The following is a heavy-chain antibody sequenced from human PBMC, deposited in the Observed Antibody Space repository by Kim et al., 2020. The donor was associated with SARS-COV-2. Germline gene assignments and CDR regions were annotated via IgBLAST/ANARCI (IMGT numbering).Heavy chain of an antibody. CDR3: ARDFTYYYDSSGYATGGVFDY. D-gene: IGHD3-22*01. CDR2: ISSSSSYI. J-gene: IGHJ4*02. CDR1: GFTFSSYS. Sequence: GGSLRLSCAASGFTFSSYSMNWVRQAPGKGLEWVSSISSSSSYIYYADSVKGRFTISRDNAKNSLYLQMNSLRAEDTAVYYCARDFTYYYDSSGYATGGVFDYWGQGTLVTVSS. V-gene: IGHV3-21*01.